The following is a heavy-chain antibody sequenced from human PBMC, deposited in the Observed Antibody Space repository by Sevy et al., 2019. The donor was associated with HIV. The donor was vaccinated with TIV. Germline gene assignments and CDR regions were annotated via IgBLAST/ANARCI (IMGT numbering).Heavy chain of an antibody. CDR3: ITDPAYRGYDEEVINYYFYGMDV. CDR2: IKSEFDGGAI. J-gene: IGHJ6*02. CDR1: GFTFSSAW. D-gene: IGHD5-12*01. V-gene: IGHV3-15*01. Sequence: GGSLRLSCTASGFTFSSAWMSWVRQAPGKGLQWVGRIKSEFDGGAIDYAAPVKGRFSISREDSKNTVYLQMNSLKTEDTAVYYCITDPAYRGYDEEVINYYFYGMDVWGQGTTVTVSS.